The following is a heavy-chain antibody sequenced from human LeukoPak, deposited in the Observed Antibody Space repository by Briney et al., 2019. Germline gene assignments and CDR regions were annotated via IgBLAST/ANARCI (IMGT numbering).Heavy chain of an antibody. CDR3: ARDPGYYDSREGDFQH. CDR2: ISSSSSYI. D-gene: IGHD3-22*01. V-gene: IGHV3-21*01. J-gene: IGHJ1*01. CDR1: GFTFDDYA. Sequence: PGGSLRLSCAASGFTFDDYAMHWVRQAPGKGLEWVSSISSSSSYIYYADSVKGRFTISRDNAKNSLYLQMNSLRAEDTAVYYCARDPGYYDSREGDFQHWGQGTLVTVSS.